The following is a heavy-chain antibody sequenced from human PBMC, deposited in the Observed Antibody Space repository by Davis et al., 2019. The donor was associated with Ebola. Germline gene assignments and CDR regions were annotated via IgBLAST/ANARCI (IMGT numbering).Heavy chain of an antibody. CDR3: ARIVWTTRVAY. CDR2: IYYSGST. D-gene: IGHD3/OR15-3a*01. V-gene: IGHV4-39*01. J-gene: IGHJ4*02. Sequence: PSETLSLTCTVSGGSISGSSYYWGWIRQPPGKGLEWIGSIYYSGSTYYNPSLKSRVTISVDTSKNQFSLKLSSVTAADTAVYYCARIVWTTRVAYWGQGTLSPSPQ. CDR1: GGSISGSSYY.